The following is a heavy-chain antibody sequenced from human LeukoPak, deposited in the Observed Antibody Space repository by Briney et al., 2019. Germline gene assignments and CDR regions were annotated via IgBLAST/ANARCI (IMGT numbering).Heavy chain of an antibody. J-gene: IGHJ3*02. Sequence: GSLRLSCAASGFTFSSYAMNWVRQAPGKGLEWVSGIGYTGDSTFYADSVKGRFTVSRDSSKNTLFLHMNSLRAEDTALYYCAKSPAVDAAFDIWGQGTMVTVSS. CDR1: GFTFSSYA. V-gene: IGHV3-23*01. D-gene: IGHD4-23*01. CDR2: IGYTGDST. CDR3: AKSPAVDAAFDI.